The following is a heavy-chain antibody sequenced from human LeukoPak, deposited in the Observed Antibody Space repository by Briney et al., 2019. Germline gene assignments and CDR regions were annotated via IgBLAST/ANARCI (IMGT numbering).Heavy chain of an antibody. CDR2: ISDNGGSI. V-gene: IGHV3-23*01. CDR1: GFTFSSFG. Sequence: GGSLRLSCAASGFTFSSFGMTWVRQAPGKGLEWVSAISDNGGSIFYADSVKGRFTISRDNSKNSLYLQMNSLRADDTAVYYCVKVAPDLPWGQGTLVTVS. J-gene: IGHJ5*02. CDR3: VKVAPDLP.